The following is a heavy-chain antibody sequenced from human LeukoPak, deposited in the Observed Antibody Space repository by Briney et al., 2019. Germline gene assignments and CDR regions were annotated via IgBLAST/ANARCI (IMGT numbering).Heavy chain of an antibody. V-gene: IGHV3-66*01. D-gene: IGHD2-15*01. CDR2: IYSGGST. CDR3: ARDSRRILPSD. CDR1: GFTVSSNY. J-gene: IGHJ4*02. Sequence: GGSLRLSCAASGFTVSSNYMSWVRQAPGKGLEWVSVIYSGGSTYYADSVEGRFTISRDNSKNTLYLQMNSLRAEDTAVYYCARDSRRILPSDWGQGTLVTVSS.